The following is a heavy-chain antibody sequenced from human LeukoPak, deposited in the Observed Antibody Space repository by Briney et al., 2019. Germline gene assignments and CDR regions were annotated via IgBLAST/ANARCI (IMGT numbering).Heavy chain of an antibody. V-gene: IGHV1-2*02. CDR3: VREGNELLSKNFDY. CDR1: GFTFTGYY. CDR2: INPHSGGT. Sequence: ASVKVSCKASGFTFTGYYIHWVRQAPGQGLEWMGYINPHSGGTNSPQKFQGRVTMTTDTSISAAYMELSSLISDDTAMYYCVREGNELLSKNFDYWGQGTLVTVSS. J-gene: IGHJ4*02. D-gene: IGHD2-21*02.